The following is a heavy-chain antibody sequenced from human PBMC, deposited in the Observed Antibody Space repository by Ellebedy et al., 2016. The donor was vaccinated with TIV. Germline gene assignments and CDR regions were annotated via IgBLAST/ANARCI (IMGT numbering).Heavy chain of an antibody. CDR3: ARDSFRSSWYAFDY. V-gene: IGHV4-39*07. J-gene: IGHJ4*02. CDR1: GGSIRNNNYY. CDR2: IYYTGNT. D-gene: IGHD6-13*01. Sequence: MPSETLSLTCTVSGGSIRNNNYYWGWIRQPPGKGLEWIGSIYYTGNTYYHPSLKSRVTISVDTSKNQFSLKLTSVTAADTARYYCARDSFRSSWYAFDYWGQGTLVTVSS.